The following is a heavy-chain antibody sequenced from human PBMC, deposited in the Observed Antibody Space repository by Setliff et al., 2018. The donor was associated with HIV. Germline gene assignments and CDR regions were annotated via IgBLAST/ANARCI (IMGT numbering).Heavy chain of an antibody. CDR3: ARDCITIFCVAQYYNYKDV. CDR2: ISAYNGDT. CDR1: GYTFSSYG. D-gene: IGHD3-3*01. Sequence: ASVKVSCKASGYTFSSYGISWVRQAPGQGLEWMGWISAYNGDTNYVQKFQGRVTMTTDTSTNTAYKGLRSLRSDDTAVYYCARDCITIFCVAQYYNYKDVWGKGTTVTVSS. V-gene: IGHV1-18*01. J-gene: IGHJ6*03.